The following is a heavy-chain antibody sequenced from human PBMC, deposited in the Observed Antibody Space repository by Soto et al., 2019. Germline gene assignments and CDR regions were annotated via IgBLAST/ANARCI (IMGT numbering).Heavy chain of an antibody. CDR3: ARGGGVGVAGSAAFDM. CDR2: INPATGAA. J-gene: IGHJ3*02. V-gene: IGHV1-2*02. D-gene: IGHD3-3*01. Sequence: QLHLVQSGAVVKKPGASVTVSCSASGYPVTAYYMHWVRQAPGRGLEWMGGINPATGAAKYTHTCQGRVTRARDTATDTVFMELSGLTSEGTAVFYWARGGGVGVAGSAAFDMWGQGTLVTVSS. CDR1: GYPVTAYY.